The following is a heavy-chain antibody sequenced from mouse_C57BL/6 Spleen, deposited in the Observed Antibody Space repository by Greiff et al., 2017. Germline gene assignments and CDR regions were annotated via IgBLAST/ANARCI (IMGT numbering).Heavy chain of an antibody. D-gene: IGHD1-1*01. CDR1: GYTFTSYW. J-gene: IGHJ3*01. V-gene: IGHV1-64*01. CDR3: ASSGTTVVGGGFAY. Sequence: QVQLKQPGAELVKPGASVKLSCKASGYTFTSYWMHWVKQRPGQGLEWLGMIHPNSGSTNYNEKFKSKATLTVDKSSITAYMQLISLTAEDSAVYYCASSGTTVVGGGFAYWGQGTLVTVSA. CDR2: IHPNSGST.